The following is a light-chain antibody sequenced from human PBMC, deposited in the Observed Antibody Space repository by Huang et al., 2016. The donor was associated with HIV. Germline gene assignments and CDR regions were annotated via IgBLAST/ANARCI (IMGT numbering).Light chain of an antibody. CDR1: QDISNY. Sequence: DIQMTQSPSSLSASVGDKVTITCRASQDISNYLAGHQQKPGTAPKLLVYDTSTLKNGVPSRFSGSGSGTDYTLTISSLQPEDFATYYCQQYYSSLPTTFGQGTRLEIK. CDR2: DTS. J-gene: IGKJ2*01. CDR3: QQYYSSLPTT. V-gene: IGKV1-NL1*01.